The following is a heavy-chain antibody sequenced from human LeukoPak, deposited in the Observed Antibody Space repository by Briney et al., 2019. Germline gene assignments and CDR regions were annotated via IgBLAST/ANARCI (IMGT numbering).Heavy chain of an antibody. CDR2: ISSSSYI. D-gene: IGHD3-22*01. J-gene: IGHJ3*02. CDR3: ARKAEITMIVVATGDAFDI. Sequence: PGGSLRLSCAASGFTFSSYAMSWVRQAPGKGLEWVSSISSSSYIYYADSVKGRFTISRDNARNSLYLQMDSLRAEDTAVYYCARKAEITMIVVATGDAFDIWGQGTMVTVSS. V-gene: IGHV3-21*01. CDR1: GFTFSSYA.